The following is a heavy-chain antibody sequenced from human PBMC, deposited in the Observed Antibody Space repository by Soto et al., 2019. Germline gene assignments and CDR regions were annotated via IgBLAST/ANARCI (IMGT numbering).Heavy chain of an antibody. J-gene: IGHJ4*02. D-gene: IGHD2-8*01. CDR1: GFTFSSYG. V-gene: IGHV3-30*18. Sequence: QVQLVESGGGVVQPGRSLRLSCAASGFTFSSYGMHWVRQAPGKGLEWVAVISYDGSDKYYADSLKGRFTISRDNSKNTLYLQMNGLRAEDTAVYYCAKDPVVLMVYTIPYFDYWGQGTLVTVSS. CDR2: ISYDGSDK. CDR3: AKDPVVLMVYTIPYFDY.